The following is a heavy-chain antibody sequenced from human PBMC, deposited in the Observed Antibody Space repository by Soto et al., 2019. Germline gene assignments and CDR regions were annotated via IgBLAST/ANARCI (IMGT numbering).Heavy chain of an antibody. D-gene: IGHD2-2*01. V-gene: IGHV4-31*03. Sequence: SEILSVTCTVSGDSISGGASFWSWIRQPPGKGLEWIANVYYSGSSYYNPSLKSRLTISVDTKKNQFSLQLKSMTAADTAVYYCAKLSCTSSTCYFPGWFDPWGQGTLVTVSS. CDR1: GDSISGGASF. J-gene: IGHJ5*02. CDR2: VYYSGSS. CDR3: AKLSCTSSTCYFPGWFDP.